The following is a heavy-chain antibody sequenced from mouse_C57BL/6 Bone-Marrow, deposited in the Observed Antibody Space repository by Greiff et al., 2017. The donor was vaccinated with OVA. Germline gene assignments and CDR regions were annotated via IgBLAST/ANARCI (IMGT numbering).Heavy chain of an antibody. V-gene: IGHV14-4*01. CDR1: GFNIKDDY. Sequence: VQLQQSGAELVRPGASVKLSCTASGFNIKDDYMHWVKQRPEQGLEWIGWIDPENGDTEYASKFQGKATITADTYSNTAYLQLSSLTSEDTAVYCCIRDGSSSAALAYWGQGTLVTVSA. J-gene: IGHJ3*01. D-gene: IGHD1-1*01. CDR3: IRDGSSSAALAY. CDR2: IDPENGDT.